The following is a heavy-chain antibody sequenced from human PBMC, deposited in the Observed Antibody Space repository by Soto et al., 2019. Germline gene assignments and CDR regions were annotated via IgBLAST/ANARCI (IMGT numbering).Heavy chain of an antibody. D-gene: IGHD5-18*01. CDR1: GFTLSNFG. CDR2: ISSSSTTI. V-gene: IGHV3-48*01. Sequence: EVQLVESGGGLVQPGGSLRLSCEASGFTLSNFGINWVRQAPGKGLEWVSHISSSSTTIYYAESVKGRFTISRDNTKNSLYLQLSQLRSEDTAVYDSSSYFITSMGTTAGGQETLVTVSS. J-gene: IGHJ4*02. CDR3: SSYFITSMGTTA.